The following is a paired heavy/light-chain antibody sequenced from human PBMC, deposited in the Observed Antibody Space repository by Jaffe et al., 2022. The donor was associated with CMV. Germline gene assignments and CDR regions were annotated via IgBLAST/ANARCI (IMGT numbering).Heavy chain of an antibody. CDR2: ISWNSGSI. CDR3: AKGGGSYDSSGYAFDY. J-gene: IGHJ4*02. CDR1: GFTFDDYA. Sequence: EVQLVESGGGLVQPGRSLRLSCAASGFTFDDYAMHWVRQAPGKGLEWVSGISWNSGSIGYADSVKGRFTISRDNAKNSLYLQMNSLRAEDTALYYCAKGGGSYDSSGYAFDYWGQGTLVTVSS. V-gene: IGHV3-9*01. D-gene: IGHD3-22*01.
Light chain of an antibody. J-gene: IGLJ3*02. V-gene: IGLV1-47*01. CDR3: AAWDDSLSGSWV. Sequence: QSVLTQPPSASGTPGQRVTISCSGSSSNIGSNYVYWYQQLPGTAPKLLIYRNNQRPSGVPDRFSGSKSGTSASLAISGLRSEDEADYYCAAWDDSLSGSWVFGGGTKLTVL. CDR2: RNN. CDR1: SSNIGSNY.